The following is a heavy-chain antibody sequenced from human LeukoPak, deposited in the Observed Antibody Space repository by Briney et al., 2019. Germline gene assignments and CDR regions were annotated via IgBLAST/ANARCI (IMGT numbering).Heavy chain of an antibody. CDR2: ISGSGDRT. Sequence: PGGSLRLSCGASGFTFSTFAISWVRQAPGKGLEWVSAISGSGDRTYYADSVKGRFTISRDNSKNTLYLQMNSLRAEDTAVYYCAKATATMVPRNSPPDYWGQGTLVTVSS. J-gene: IGHJ4*02. CDR1: GFTFSTFA. D-gene: IGHD3-10*01. V-gene: IGHV3-23*01. CDR3: AKATATMVPRNSPPDY.